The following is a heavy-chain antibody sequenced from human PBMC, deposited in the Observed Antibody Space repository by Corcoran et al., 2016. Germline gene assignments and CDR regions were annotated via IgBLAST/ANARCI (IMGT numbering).Heavy chain of an antibody. CDR3: TKQRGRAGWFDP. D-gene: IGHD1-1*01. Sequence: EVQLVESGGGLVKPGGSLRLSCAASGFTFSNAWMSWVRQAPGKGLEWVGRIKSKTDGGTTDYAAPVKGRFTISREDSKNTLYLQMNSLKTEDTDVYYCTKQRGRAGWFDPWGQGTLVTVSS. CDR2: IKSKTDGGTT. V-gene: IGHV3-15*01. J-gene: IGHJ5*02. CDR1: GFTFSNAW.